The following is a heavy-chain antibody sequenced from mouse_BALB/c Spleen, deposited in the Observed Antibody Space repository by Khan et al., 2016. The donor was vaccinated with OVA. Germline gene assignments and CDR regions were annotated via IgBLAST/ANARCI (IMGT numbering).Heavy chain of an antibody. V-gene: IGHV1S137*01. J-gene: IGHJ2*01. D-gene: IGHD2-3*01. Sequence: VQLQQSGPELVRPGVSVKISCKGSGYTFTDYAMYWVKQSHAKSLEWIGLISTYSGNTNYNQKFKGKATMTVDKSSSTAYMELARLTSEDSAIYYCASPAYDGYYDYWGQGTALTASS. CDR1: GYTFTDYA. CDR3: ASPAYDGYYDY. CDR2: ISTYSGNT.